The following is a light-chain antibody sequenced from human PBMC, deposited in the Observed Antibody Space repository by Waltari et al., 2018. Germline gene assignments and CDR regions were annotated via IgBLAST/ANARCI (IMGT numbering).Light chain of an antibody. CDR2: EVT. V-gene: IGLV2-23*02. CDR3: CSYTSIGPVL. CDR1: SSDVGANNF. Sequence: QSALTQPASVSGSPGQSIAISCIGTSSDVGANNFLSWYQQHPGRAPKLMIHEVTTRPSGVSTRFSGFKSGNTASLTISGLQAEDEADYYCCSYTSIGPVLIGGGTKVTVL. J-gene: IGLJ2*01.